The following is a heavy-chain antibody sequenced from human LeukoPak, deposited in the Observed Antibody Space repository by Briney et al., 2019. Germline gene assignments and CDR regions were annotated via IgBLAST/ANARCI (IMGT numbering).Heavy chain of an antibody. CDR1: GGSISSYY. Sequence: PSETLSLTCTVSGGSISSYYWSWIRQSPGKGLEWIGYIYYSGSTDYNPPLKSRVTISVDTSKNQFSLKLSSVTAADTAVYYCARSYSSGWFYFDYWGQGTLVTVSS. CDR2: IYYSGST. J-gene: IGHJ4*02. D-gene: IGHD6-19*01. CDR3: ARSYSSGWFYFDY. V-gene: IGHV4-59*01.